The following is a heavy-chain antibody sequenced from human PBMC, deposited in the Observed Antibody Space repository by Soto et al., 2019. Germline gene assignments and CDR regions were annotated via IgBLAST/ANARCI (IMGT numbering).Heavy chain of an antibody. J-gene: IGHJ4*02. V-gene: IGHV3-23*01. CDR2: ILVGGST. D-gene: IGHD3-3*01. CDR1: GFTCSSYD. Sequence: PGGSLRLSCAASGFTCSSYDMSWVRQAPGKGLEWVSTILVGGSTHYPDSVKGRFTISRDNSKNTVLLQMNSLTAGDTAVYYCAKDPSLEWLFYLDYWGQGTLVTVS. CDR3: AKDPSLEWLFYLDY.